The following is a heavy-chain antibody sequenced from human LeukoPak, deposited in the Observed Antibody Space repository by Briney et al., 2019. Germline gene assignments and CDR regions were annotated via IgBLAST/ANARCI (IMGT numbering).Heavy chain of an antibody. V-gene: IGHV3-23*01. D-gene: IGHD2-2*01. CDR3: AKLYRYCSSTSCPNAFDI. Sequence: GGSLRLSCAASGFTFSSYAMSWVRQVPGKGLEWVSAISGSGGSTYYADSVKGRFTISRDNSKNTLYLQMNSLRAEDTAVYYCAKLYRYCSSTSCPNAFDIWGQGTMVTVSS. J-gene: IGHJ3*02. CDR2: ISGSGGST. CDR1: GFTFSSYA.